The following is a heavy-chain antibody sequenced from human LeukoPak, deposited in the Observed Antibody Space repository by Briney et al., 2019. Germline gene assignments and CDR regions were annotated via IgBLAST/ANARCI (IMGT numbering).Heavy chain of an antibody. Sequence: GGPLRLSCAASGFTFSSYWMSWVRQAPGKGLEWVANIKQDGSEKYYVDSVKGRFTISRDNAKNSLYLQMNSLKTEDTAVYYCTTAQYSSSLNFDYWGQGTLVTVSS. CDR2: IKQDGSEK. J-gene: IGHJ4*02. CDR3: TTAQYSSSLNFDY. CDR1: GFTFSSYW. D-gene: IGHD6-13*01. V-gene: IGHV3-7*03.